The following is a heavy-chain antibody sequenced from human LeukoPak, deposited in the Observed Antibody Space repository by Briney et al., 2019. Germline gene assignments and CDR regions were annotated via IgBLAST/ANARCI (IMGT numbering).Heavy chain of an antibody. CDR1: GFTFSDYY. J-gene: IGHJ6*02. CDR3: ARGRYCSSTSCYTYYYGMDV. Sequence: PGGSLRLSCAASGFTFSDYYMSWIRQAPGKGLEWVSYISSSGSTIYYADSVKGRFTISRDNAKNSLYLQMNSLRAEDTAVYYCARGRYCSSTSCYTYYYGMDVWGQGTTVTVSS. V-gene: IGHV3-11*01. CDR2: ISSSGSTI. D-gene: IGHD2-2*02.